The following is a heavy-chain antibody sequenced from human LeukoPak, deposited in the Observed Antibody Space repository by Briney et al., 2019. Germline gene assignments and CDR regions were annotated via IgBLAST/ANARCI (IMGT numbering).Heavy chain of an antibody. J-gene: IGHJ4*02. CDR3: ARGMGRFCTSTSCYLSFVY. Sequence: SETLSLTCNVSGYSISSGFYWAWIRQSPGKGLEWIGSVQHGGDIYYNPPLKTRTTMSVDTSKNHFSLKLTSVTAADTAVFYCARGMGRFCTSTSCYLSFVYWGQGTLVTVSS. V-gene: IGHV4-38-2*02. CDR1: GYSISSGFY. D-gene: IGHD2-2*01. CDR2: VQHGGDI.